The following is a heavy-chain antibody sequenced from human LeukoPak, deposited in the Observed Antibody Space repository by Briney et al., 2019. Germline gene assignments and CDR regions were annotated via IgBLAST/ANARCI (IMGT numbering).Heavy chain of an antibody. Sequence: TSQTLSLTCTVSGGSISSGGYYWSWIRQHPGKGLEWIGYIYYSGSTYYNPSLKSRVTISVDTSKNQFSLKLSSVTAADTAVYYCARVHYDSSGYSLGYWGQGTLVTVSS. J-gene: IGHJ4*02. CDR3: ARVHYDSSGYSLGY. V-gene: IGHV4-31*03. D-gene: IGHD3-22*01. CDR2: IYYSGST. CDR1: GGSISSGGYY.